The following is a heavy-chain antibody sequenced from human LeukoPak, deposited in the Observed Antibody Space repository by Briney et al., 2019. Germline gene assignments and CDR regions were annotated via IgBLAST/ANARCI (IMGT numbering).Heavy chain of an antibody. V-gene: IGHV4-38-2*02. J-gene: IGHJ4*02. Sequence: PSEILSLTCAVSGYSITSGYYWGWIRQPPGKGLEWIGSIYHSGSTYYNPSLKSRVTISVDTSKNQFSLKLSSVTAADTAVYYCVRDLYSSGWFNFDYWGQGTLVTVSS. CDR3: VRDLYSSGWFNFDY. CDR1: GYSITSGYY. CDR2: IYHSGST. D-gene: IGHD6-19*01.